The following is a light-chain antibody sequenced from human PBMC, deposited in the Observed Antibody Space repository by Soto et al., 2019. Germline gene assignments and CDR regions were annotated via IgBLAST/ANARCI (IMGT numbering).Light chain of an antibody. CDR3: QQFNSYPIT. Sequence: DIQMTQSPAALAASLGARATTPCRASQGISSYLAWYQQKPGKAPKLLIYAASTLQSGVPSRFSGSGSGTEFTLTISSLQPEDFATYYCQQFNSYPITFGQGTRVEIK. V-gene: IGKV1-9*01. J-gene: IGKJ5*01. CDR2: AAS. CDR1: QGISSY.